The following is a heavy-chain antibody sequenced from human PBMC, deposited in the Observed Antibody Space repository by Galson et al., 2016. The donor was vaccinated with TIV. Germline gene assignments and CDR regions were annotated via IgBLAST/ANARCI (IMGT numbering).Heavy chain of an antibody. CDR2: LYRSETS. D-gene: IGHD3-22*01. Sequence: SLRLSCAASGFTVDSNYMTWVRQAPGKGLEWVSILYRSETSYYADFVKGRFTISRDNSVNSLYLQMNSLRTEDTALYYCVKTNIYLDTVVADGAFDVWGQGTTVTVSS. CDR3: VKTNIYLDTVVADGAFDV. V-gene: IGHV3-53*05. J-gene: IGHJ6*02. CDR1: GFTVDSNY.